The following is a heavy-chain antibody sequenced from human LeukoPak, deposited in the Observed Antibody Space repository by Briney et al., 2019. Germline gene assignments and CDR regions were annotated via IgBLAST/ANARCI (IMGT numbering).Heavy chain of an antibody. CDR2: MNPVSGNA. J-gene: IGHJ1*01. CDR1: GYTFTNFD. CDR3: AREIAAAGTRYFQH. Sequence: GTSVKVSCKASGYTFTNFDINWVRQAPGQGLEWMGWMNPVSGNAGSAQKFQGRVTLTRDTSISTAYMELSRLRSDDTAVYYCAREIAAAGTRYFQHWGQGTLVTVSS. D-gene: IGHD6-13*01. V-gene: IGHV1-8*01.